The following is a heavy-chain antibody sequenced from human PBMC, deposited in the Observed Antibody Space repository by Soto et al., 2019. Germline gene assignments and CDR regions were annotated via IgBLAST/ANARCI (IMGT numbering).Heavy chain of an antibody. D-gene: IGHD3-3*01. J-gene: IGHJ3*02. CDR3: ARGLTQYYDFWSGYYPIDAFDI. CDR2: INPNSGGT. CDR1: GYTFTGYY. V-gene: IGHV1-2*04. Sequence: GASVKVSCKASGYTFTGYYMHWVRQAPGQGLEWMGWINPNSGGTNYAQKFQGWVTMTRDTSISTAYMELSRLRSDDTAVYYCARGLTQYYDFWSGYYPIDAFDIWGQGTMVTVSS.